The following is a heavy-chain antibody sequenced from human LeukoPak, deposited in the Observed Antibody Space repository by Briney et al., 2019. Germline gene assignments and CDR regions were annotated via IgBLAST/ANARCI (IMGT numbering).Heavy chain of an antibody. J-gene: IGHJ3*02. CDR3: ARPRRRITIFGVVPDAFDI. Sequence: SETLSLTCAVYGGSFSGYYWSWIRQPPGKGLEWIGEINHSGSTNYNPSLKSRVTISVDTSKNQFSLKLSSVTAADTAVYYCARPRRRITIFGVVPDAFDIWGQGTMVTVSS. V-gene: IGHV4-34*01. CDR1: GGSFSGYY. CDR2: INHSGST. D-gene: IGHD3-3*01.